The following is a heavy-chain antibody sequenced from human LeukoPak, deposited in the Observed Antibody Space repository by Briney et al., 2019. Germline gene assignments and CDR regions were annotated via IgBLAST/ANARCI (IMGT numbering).Heavy chain of an antibody. V-gene: IGHV1-3*03. CDR3: ARGNSGWPYLPFDY. D-gene: IGHD6-19*01. Sequence: ASVKVSCKASGYTFTGYYMHWVRQAPGQRLEWMGWINAGNGNTKYSQEFQGRVTITRDTSASTAYMELSSLRSEDMAVYYCARGNSGWPYLPFDYWGQGTLVTVSS. CDR2: INAGNGNT. J-gene: IGHJ4*02. CDR1: GYTFTGYY.